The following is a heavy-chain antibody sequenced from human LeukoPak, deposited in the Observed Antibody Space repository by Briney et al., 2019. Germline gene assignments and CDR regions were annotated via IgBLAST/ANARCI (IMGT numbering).Heavy chain of an antibody. Sequence: SETLSLTCTVSGGSISTYYWYWIRQPPGNGLEWIGYIHYSGNTNYNPSLKSRVTISLDTSKNQFSLNLRSVSAADAAVYYCARGFSPQEGSVWGQGTMVTVSS. J-gene: IGHJ3*01. CDR3: ARGFSPQEGSV. CDR2: IHYSGNT. D-gene: IGHD2/OR15-2a*01. V-gene: IGHV4-59*01. CDR1: GGSISTYY.